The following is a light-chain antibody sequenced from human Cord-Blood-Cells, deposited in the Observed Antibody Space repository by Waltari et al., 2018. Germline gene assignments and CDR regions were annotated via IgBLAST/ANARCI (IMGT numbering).Light chain of an antibody. CDR3: QAWDSSTAGV. Sequence: SYELTQPPSVSVSPGQTASITCSGDKLGDKYACWYQQKPGQSPVLVIYQDSKRPSGIPGRFSGSNSRNTATLTISGTQAMDEADYYCQAWDSSTAGVFGGGTKLTVL. J-gene: IGLJ2*01. CDR1: KLGDKY. CDR2: QDS. V-gene: IGLV3-1*01.